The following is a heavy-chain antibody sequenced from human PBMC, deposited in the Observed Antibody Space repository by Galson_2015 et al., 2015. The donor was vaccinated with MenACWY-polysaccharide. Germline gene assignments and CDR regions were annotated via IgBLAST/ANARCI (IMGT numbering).Heavy chain of an antibody. V-gene: IGHV3-9*01. Sequence: SLRLSCAASGFTFDDYAMHWVRQAPGKGLEWVSSISWNSASVGYADSVKGRFTISRDNAKNSLYLLMNSLRVEDTALYYCTKAGTYGSGSYHRYHGMDVWGQGTTVTVSS. J-gene: IGHJ6*02. CDR2: ISWNSASV. CDR1: GFTFDDYA. D-gene: IGHD3-10*01. CDR3: TKAGTYGSGSYHRYHGMDV.